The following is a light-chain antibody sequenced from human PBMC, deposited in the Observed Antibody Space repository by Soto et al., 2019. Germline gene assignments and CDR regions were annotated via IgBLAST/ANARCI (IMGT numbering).Light chain of an antibody. J-gene: IGLJ2*01. CDR3: SSYAGSSIPVA. CDR1: SSDVGGYNF. Sequence: QSALTQPPSASGSPGQSVTISCTGASSDVGGYNFVSWYQQHPGKAPNLMIYDVTKRPSGVPDRFSGSKSGNTASLTVSGLQVDDEADYYCSSYAGSSIPVAFGGGTKVTVL. CDR2: DVT. V-gene: IGLV2-8*01.